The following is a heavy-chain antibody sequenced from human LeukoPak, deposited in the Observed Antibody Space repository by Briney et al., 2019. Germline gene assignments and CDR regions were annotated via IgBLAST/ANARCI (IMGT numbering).Heavy chain of an antibody. D-gene: IGHD2-15*01. CDR1: GGTFSSYA. CDR3: AIGRRSGGSCYSRHWFDP. Sequence: SVKVSCKASGGTFSSYAISWVRQAPGQGLEWMGRIIPILGIANYAQKFQGRVTITADKSTSTAYMELSSLRSEDTAVHYCAIGRRSGGSCYSRHWFDPWGQGTLVTVSS. J-gene: IGHJ5*02. CDR2: IIPILGIA. V-gene: IGHV1-69*04.